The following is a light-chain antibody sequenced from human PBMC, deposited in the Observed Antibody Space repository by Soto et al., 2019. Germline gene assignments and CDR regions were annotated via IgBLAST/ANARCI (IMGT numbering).Light chain of an antibody. CDR2: DAY. CDR1: EDVSDH. V-gene: IGKV1-33*01. Sequence: DLKMTQSPSSLSASVGDRVTLTCQASEDVSDHVNWYQQKPGRAPKLLIYDAYKLETGVSSRFSGRGSGTHFTFTIRDLQPEDFATYYCQLYRNVVLTFGGGTRVDI. J-gene: IGKJ4*01. CDR3: QLYRNVVLT.